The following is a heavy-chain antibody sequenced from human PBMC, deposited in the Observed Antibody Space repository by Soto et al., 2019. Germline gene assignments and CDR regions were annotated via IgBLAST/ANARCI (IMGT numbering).Heavy chain of an antibody. J-gene: IGHJ4*02. D-gene: IGHD2-15*01. CDR1: GGTFSSYA. Sequence: ASVKVSCKASGGTFSSYAISWVRQAPGQGLEWMGGIIPIFGTANYAQKFQGRVTITADESTSTAYMELSSLRSEDTAVYYCAREPGSGGSRNKALQFDYWGQGTLVTVSS. CDR2: IIPIFGTA. CDR3: AREPGSGGSRNKALQFDY. V-gene: IGHV1-69*13.